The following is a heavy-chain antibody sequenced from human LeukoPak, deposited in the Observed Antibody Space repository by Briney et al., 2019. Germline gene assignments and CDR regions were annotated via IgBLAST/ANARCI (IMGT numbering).Heavy chain of an antibody. CDR3: AREPYSSSY. Sequence: ASVKVSCKASGYTFTSYGISWVRQAPGQGLEWMGWISGYNGNTNYAPKLQGRVIMTTDTSTSTVYMELRSLRSDDTAVYYCAREPYSSSYWGQGTLVTVSS. CDR2: ISGYNGNT. D-gene: IGHD6-13*01. V-gene: IGHV1-18*01. J-gene: IGHJ4*02. CDR1: GYTFTSYG.